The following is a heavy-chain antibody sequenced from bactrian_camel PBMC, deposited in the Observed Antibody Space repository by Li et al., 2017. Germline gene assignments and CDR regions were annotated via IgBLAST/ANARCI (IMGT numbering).Heavy chain of an antibody. CDR2: IDSDGVA. Sequence: HVQLVESGGGSVEAGGSLRLSCLFSGYSWGSNCRGWFRQPPGKAREGVAHIDSDGVAHYAESVEGRFTGSQDYAKHTVYLQMNNLKPEDSAMYYCAAGPSTVAWKQRPNYRYWGQGTQVTVS. V-gene: IGHV3S53*01. D-gene: IGHD1*01. J-gene: IGHJ4*01. CDR3: AAGPSTVAWKQRPNYRY. CDR1: GYSWGSNC.